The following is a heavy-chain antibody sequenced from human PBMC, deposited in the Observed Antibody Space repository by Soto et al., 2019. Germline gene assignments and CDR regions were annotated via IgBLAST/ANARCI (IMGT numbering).Heavy chain of an antibody. J-gene: IGHJ5*02. CDR2: INAGNGNT. D-gene: IGHD2-2*01. Sequence: ASVKVSCKASGYTFTSYAMHWVRQAPGQRLEWMGWINAGNGNTKYSQKFQGRVTITRDTSASTAYMELSSLRSEDTAVYYCARGGEDIVVVPAANWFDPWGQGTLVTAPQ. CDR3: ARGGEDIVVVPAANWFDP. V-gene: IGHV1-3*01. CDR1: GYTFTSYA.